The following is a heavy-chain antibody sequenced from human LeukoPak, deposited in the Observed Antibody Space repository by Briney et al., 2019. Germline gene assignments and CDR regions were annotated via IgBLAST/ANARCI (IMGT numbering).Heavy chain of an antibody. J-gene: IGHJ3*02. CDR3: ARSYGGHSVCDAFDI. V-gene: IGHV4-39*01. CDR1: GGSIRSSYYY. D-gene: IGHD4-23*01. CDR2: IYYRGST. Sequence: SETLSLTCTVSGGSIRSSYYYWGWIRQPPGKGLEWIGTIYYRGSTYYNPSLKSRVTISVDTSKNQFSLKLTSVTAADTAVYYCARSYGGHSVCDAFDIWGQGTMVTVSS.